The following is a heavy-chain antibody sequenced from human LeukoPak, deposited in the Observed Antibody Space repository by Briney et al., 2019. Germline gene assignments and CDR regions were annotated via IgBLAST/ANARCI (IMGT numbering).Heavy chain of an antibody. J-gene: IGHJ3*02. CDR3: ARTLTAFDI. Sequence: PGGSLRLSCAASAFTVSSNYMSWVRQAPGKGLEWVSVIYGVSSTYYADSVKGRFTISRDNAKNSLYLQMNSLRAEDTAVYYCARTLTAFDIWGQGTMVTVSS. D-gene: IGHD3-16*01. CDR2: IYGVSST. V-gene: IGHV3-66*01. CDR1: AFTVSSNY.